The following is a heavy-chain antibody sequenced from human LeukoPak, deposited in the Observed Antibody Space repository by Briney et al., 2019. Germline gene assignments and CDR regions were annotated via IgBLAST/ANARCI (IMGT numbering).Heavy chain of an antibody. CDR3: ARGLARYDFWSGYPHRRFDP. J-gene: IGHJ5*02. CDR2: MNPNSGNT. D-gene: IGHD3-3*01. CDR1: GYTFTSYD. V-gene: IGHV1-8*03. Sequence: ASVKVSCKASGYTFTSYDINWVRQATGQGLEWMGWMNPNSGNTGYAQKFQGRVTITRNTSISTAYMELSSLRSEDTAVYYCARGLARYDFWSGYPHRRFDPWGQGTLVTVSS.